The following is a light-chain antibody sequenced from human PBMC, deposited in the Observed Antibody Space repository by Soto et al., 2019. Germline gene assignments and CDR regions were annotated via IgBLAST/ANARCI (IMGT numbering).Light chain of an antibody. J-gene: IGKJ1*01. CDR3: QQYSNWPSWT. CDR2: GAS. CDR1: QSVSNF. V-gene: IGKV3-15*01. Sequence: EKVMTQSPATLSMSPGERATLSCRASQSVSNFLAWYQQKPGQAPRLLIYGASTRATGVPARFSGSGSGTEFTLTISSLQSEDFAVSYCQQYSNWPSWTFGQGTKVEVK.